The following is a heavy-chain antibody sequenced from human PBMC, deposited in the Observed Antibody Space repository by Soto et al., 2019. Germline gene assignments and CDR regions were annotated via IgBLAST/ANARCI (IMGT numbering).Heavy chain of an antibody. D-gene: IGHD6-13*01. J-gene: IGHJ6*02. CDR1: GDSVSSNSAA. V-gene: IGHV6-1*01. Sequence: PSQTLSLTCAISGDSVSSNSAAWNWIRQSPSRGLEWLGRTYYRSKWYNDYAVSVKSRITINPDTSKNQFSLQLNSLTPEDTAVYYCARATLPGMYSSAYYYYGMDVWGQGTTVTSP. CDR3: ARATLPGMYSSAYYYYGMDV. CDR2: TYYRSKWYN.